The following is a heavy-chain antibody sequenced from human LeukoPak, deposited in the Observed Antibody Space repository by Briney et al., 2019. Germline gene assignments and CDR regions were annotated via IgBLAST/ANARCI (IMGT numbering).Heavy chain of an antibody. V-gene: IGHV4-61*08. CDR2: IYYSGST. CDR1: GGSISSGGYS. CDR3: ARVKSGSCLYYFDY. Sequence: PSETLSHTCAVSGGSISSGGYSWSWIRQPPGKGLEWIGYIYYSGSTNYNPSLKSRVTISVDTSKNQFSLKLSSVTAADTAVYYCARVKSGSCLYYFDYWGQGTLVTVSS. J-gene: IGHJ4*02. D-gene: IGHD1-26*01.